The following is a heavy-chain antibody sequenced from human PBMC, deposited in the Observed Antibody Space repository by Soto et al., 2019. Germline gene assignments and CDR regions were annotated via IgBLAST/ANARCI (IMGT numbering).Heavy chain of an antibody. CDR3: ARGAIGLNWFDP. V-gene: IGHV4-31*03. CDR2: IYYSGST. Sequence: LSLTCTVSGGSISSGGYYWSWIRQHPGKGLEWIGYIYYSGSTYYNPSLKSRVTISVDTSKNQFSLKLSSVTAADTAVYYCARGAIGLNWFDPWGQGTLVTVS. CDR1: GGSISSGGYY. J-gene: IGHJ5*02. D-gene: IGHD2-21*01.